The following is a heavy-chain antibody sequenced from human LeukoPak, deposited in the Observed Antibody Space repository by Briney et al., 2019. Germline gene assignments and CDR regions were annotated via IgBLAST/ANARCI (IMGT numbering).Heavy chain of an antibody. CDR3: ARDSYYYDSSGITEIFDY. CDR2: INPNSGGT. J-gene: IGHJ4*02. V-gene: IGHV1-2*06. Sequence: ASVKVSCKASGYTFTGYYMHWVRQAPEQGLEWMGRINPNSGGTNYAQKFQGRVTMTRDTSISTAYMELSRLRSDDTAVYYCARDSYYYDSSGITEIFDYWGQGTLVTVSS. D-gene: IGHD3-22*01. CDR1: GYTFTGYY.